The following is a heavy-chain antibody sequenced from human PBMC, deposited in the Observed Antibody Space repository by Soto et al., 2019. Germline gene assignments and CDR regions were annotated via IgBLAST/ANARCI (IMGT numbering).Heavy chain of an antibody. CDR3: AKGQRYCTSARCYFLPRVDDP. Sequence: DVQLVESGGGLVQPGRSLRLSCAASGFSFDDYAMHWVRQGPGKGLEWVSGINSNSASVGYADSVQGRFIISRDNAQNSLYLQMNSLRPEDTAWYYCAKGQRYCTSARCYFLPRVDDPWGRGTLVTVSS. CDR1: GFSFDDYA. D-gene: IGHD2-2*01. V-gene: IGHV3-9*01. J-gene: IGHJ5*02. CDR2: INSNSASV.